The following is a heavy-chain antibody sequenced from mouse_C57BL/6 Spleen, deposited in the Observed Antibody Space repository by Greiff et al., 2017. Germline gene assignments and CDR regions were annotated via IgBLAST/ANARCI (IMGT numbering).Heavy chain of an antibody. J-gene: IGHJ2*01. CDR1: GFTFSNYW. V-gene: IGHV6-3*01. D-gene: IGHD1-1*01. CDR2: ISLKSDNYAT. CDR3: TGYYYNFFDY. Sequence: EVKVEESGGGLVQPGGSMKLSCVASGFTFSNYWMNWVRQSPEKGLEWVAQISLKSDNYATHYAVSVKGRFTISRNDSKSSVYQQMNNIRAEDTGIYCCTGYYYNFFDYWGQGTTLTVSS.